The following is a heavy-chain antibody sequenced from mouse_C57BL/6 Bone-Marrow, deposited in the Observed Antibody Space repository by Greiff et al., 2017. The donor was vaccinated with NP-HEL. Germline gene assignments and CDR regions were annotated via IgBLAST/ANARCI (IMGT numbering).Heavy chain of an antibody. V-gene: IGHV5-4*01. CDR1: GFTFSSYA. CDR2: ISDGGSYT. Sequence: EVQRVESGGGLVKPGGSLKLSCAASGFTFSSYAMSWVHQTPEKRLEWVATISDGGSYTYYPDNVKGRFTISRDNAKNNLYLQMSHLKSEDTAMYYCARYYAMDYWGQGTSVTVSS. CDR3: ARYYAMDY. J-gene: IGHJ4*01.